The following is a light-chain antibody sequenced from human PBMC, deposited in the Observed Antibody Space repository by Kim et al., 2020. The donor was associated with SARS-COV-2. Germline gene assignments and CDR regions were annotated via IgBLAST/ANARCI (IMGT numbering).Light chain of an antibody. J-gene: IGKJ1*01. CDR2: KAS. CDR1: QGLRGR. Sequence: SVGDRFQITCRDMQGLRGRLAWYQQKPGNATKVRIYKASSLEGGAPSRFSGREFGTDFTLHLSNLQPGDCALYYCQQYNSYPWTFGQGPKV. CDR3: QQYNSYPWT. V-gene: IGKV1-5*03.